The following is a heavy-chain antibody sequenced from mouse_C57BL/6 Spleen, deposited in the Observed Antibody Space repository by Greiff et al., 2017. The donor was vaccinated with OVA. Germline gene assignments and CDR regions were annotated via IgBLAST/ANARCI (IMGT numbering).Heavy chain of an antibody. J-gene: IGHJ4*01. CDR1: GFTFSDYY. V-gene: IGHV5-16*01. D-gene: IGHD2-4*01. CDR3: ARDRGLRRVYYAMDY. Sequence: EVKLMESEGGLVQPGSSMKLSCTASGFTFSDYYMAWVRQVPEKGLEWVANINYDGSSTYYLDSLKSRFIISRDNAKNILYLQMSSLKSEDTATYYCARDRGLRRVYYAMDYWGQGTSVTVSS. CDR2: INYDGSST.